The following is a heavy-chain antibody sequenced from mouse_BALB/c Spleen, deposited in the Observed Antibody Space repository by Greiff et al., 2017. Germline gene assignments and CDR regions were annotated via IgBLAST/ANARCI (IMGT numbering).Heavy chain of an antibody. J-gene: IGHJ4*01. CDR1: GYSITSDYA. D-gene: IGHD2-14*01. Sequence: EVKLLESGPGLVKPSQSLSLTCTVTGYSITSDYAWNWIRQFPGNKLEWMGYISYSGSTSYNPSLKSRISITRDTSKNQFFLQLNSVTTEDTATYYCARKGVLGAMDYWGQGTSVTVSS. V-gene: IGHV3-2*02. CDR2: ISYSGST. CDR3: ARKGVLGAMDY.